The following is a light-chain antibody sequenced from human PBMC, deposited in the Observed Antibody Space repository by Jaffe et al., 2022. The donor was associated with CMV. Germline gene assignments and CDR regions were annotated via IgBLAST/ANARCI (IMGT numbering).Light chain of an antibody. CDR1: SSNIGDNT. Sequence: QSVLTQPPSASGTPGQWVTISCSGSSSNIGDNTVNWYQQHAGTAPKLLIYTTNQRPSVVPDRFSGSKSGTSASLAISGLRSEDEADYYCAAWDDSLQGRVFGGGTKLTVL. V-gene: IGLV1-44*01. J-gene: IGLJ3*02. CDR2: TTN. CDR3: AAWDDSLQGRV.